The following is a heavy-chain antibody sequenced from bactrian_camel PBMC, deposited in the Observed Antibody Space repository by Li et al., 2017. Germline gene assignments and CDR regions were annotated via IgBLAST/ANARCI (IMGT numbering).Heavy chain of an antibody. Sequence: QLVESGGGSVQAGGSLKLSCAYSPVSTTPRCMGWFRQFPGKERETVATISATGGNERYADAVKGRSTISQDRSKNTVFLQMTSLSPEDTAVYYCAAGLLGSGVLRGCLGRPQSAYNYWGQGTQVTVS. D-gene: IGHD3*01. CDR1: PVSTTPRC. CDR3: AAGLLGSGVLRGCLGRPQSAYNY. CDR2: ISATGGNE. V-gene: IGHV3-3*01. J-gene: IGHJ4*01.